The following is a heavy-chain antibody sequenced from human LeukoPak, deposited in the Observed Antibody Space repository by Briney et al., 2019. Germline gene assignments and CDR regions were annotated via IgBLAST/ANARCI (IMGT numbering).Heavy chain of an antibody. CDR3: GNLDTPMGY. CDR1: GFTFSTYG. D-gene: IGHD5-18*01. J-gene: IGHJ4*02. CDR2: ISYDGSNK. Sequence: GGSLRLSCAASGFTFSTYGIHWVRQAPGKGLEWVAVISYDGSNKYYADSVKGRFTISRDNAKNTLYLQMNSLRAEDTAVYYCGNLDTPMGYWGQGTLVTVSS. V-gene: IGHV3-30*03.